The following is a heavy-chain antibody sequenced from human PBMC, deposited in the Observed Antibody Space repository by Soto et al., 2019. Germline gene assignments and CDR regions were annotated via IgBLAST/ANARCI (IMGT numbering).Heavy chain of an antibody. D-gene: IGHD2-2*01. CDR3: ARDLGDIVVVPADISGFDY. J-gene: IGHJ4*02. CDR1: GFTFSSYA. V-gene: IGHV3-30-3*01. Sequence: PGGSLRLSRAASGFTFSSYAMHWVRQAPGKGLEWVAVISYDGSNKYYADSVKGRFTISRDNSKNKLYLQMNSLRAEDTAVYYCARDLGDIVVVPADISGFDYWGQGTLVTVSS. CDR2: ISYDGSNK.